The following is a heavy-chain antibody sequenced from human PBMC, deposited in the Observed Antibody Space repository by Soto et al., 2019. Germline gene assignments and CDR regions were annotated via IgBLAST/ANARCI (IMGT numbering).Heavy chain of an antibody. D-gene: IGHD2-21*01. CDR3: AKDRVGGNFYSRLAF. J-gene: IGHJ4*02. CDR1: GLNFANYG. Sequence: PGGPLSLSCQASGLNFANYGMHWVRRAPGKGLEWVADITYDGSFQYYADSVKGRFTISRDNSKNTLSLHLNTLNPEDTAVYHCAKDRVGGNFYSRLAFWGQGTLVTVSS. CDR2: ITYDGSFQ. V-gene: IGHV3-30*18.